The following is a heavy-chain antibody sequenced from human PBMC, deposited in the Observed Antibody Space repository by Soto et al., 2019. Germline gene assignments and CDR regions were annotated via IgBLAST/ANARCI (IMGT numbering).Heavy chain of an antibody. V-gene: IGHV3-21*01. CDR1: GFTFSSYS. D-gene: IGHD3-22*01. CDR3: AREWDSGSGEFDY. CDR2: ISSSSSYI. Sequence: EVQLVESGGGLVKPGGSLRLSCAASGFTFSSYSMNWVRQAPGKGLEWVSSISSSSSYIYYADSVKGRFTISRDTAKNSLYLQMNSLRAEDTAVYYCAREWDSGSGEFDYWGQGTLVTVSS. J-gene: IGHJ4*02.